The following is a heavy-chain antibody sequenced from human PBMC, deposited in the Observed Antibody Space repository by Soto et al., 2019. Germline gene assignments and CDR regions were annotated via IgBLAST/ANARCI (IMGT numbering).Heavy chain of an antibody. V-gene: IGHV4-34*01. Sequence: SETLSLTCAVYGGSFSGYYWSWIRQPPGKGLEWIGEINHSGSTNYNPSLKSRVTISVDTSKNQFSLKLSSVTAADTAVYYCARGRVVAYCTNGVCYNRFEHWGQGTLVTVSS. CDR1: GGSFSGYY. CDR3: ARGRVVAYCTNGVCYNRFEH. J-gene: IGHJ5*02. D-gene: IGHD2-8*01. CDR2: INHSGST.